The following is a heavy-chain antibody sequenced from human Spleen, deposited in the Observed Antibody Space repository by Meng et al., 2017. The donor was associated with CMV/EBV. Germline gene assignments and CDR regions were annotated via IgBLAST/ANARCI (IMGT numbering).Heavy chain of an antibody. CDR2: INTDGGGA. V-gene: IGHV3-74*01. CDR3: ARDTAAAADY. J-gene: IGHJ4*02. CDR1: GFTFSTSW. D-gene: IGHD6-13*01. Sequence: LSCVASGFTFSTSWMPWVRQAPGKGLVWVSRINTDGGGANYADSVKGRFTVSRDNAKNTLYLQMNSLRAEDTAVYYCARDTAAAADYWGQGTLVTVSS.